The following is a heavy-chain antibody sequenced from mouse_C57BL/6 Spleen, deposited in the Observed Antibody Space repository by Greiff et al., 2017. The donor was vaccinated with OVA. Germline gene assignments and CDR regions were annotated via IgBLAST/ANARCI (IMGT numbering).Heavy chain of an antibody. V-gene: IGHV14-3*01. Sequence: EVQRVESVAELVRPGASVKLSCTASGFNIKNTYMHWVKQRPEQGLEWIGRIDPANGNTKYAPKFQGKATITADTSSNTAYLQLSSLTSEDTAIYYCARGDDGERYAMDYWGQGTSVTVSS. CDR2: IDPANGNT. J-gene: IGHJ4*01. CDR1: GFNIKNTY. CDR3: ARGDDGERYAMDY. D-gene: IGHD2-3*01.